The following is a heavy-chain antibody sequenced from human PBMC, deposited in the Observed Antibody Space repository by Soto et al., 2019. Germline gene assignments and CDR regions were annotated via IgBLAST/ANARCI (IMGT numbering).Heavy chain of an antibody. CDR2: ISWNSGSI. Sequence: GGSLRLSCAASGFTFDDYAMHWVRQAPGKGLEWVSGISWNSGSIGYADSVKGRFTISRDNAKNSLYLQMNSLRAEDTALYFCAKVADIVLVPAANDAFDIWGQGTMVTVSS. CDR1: GFTFDDYA. V-gene: IGHV3-9*01. J-gene: IGHJ3*02. CDR3: AKVADIVLVPAANDAFDI. D-gene: IGHD2-2*01.